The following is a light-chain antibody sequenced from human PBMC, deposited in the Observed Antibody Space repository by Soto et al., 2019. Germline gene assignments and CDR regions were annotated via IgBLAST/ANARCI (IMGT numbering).Light chain of an antibody. J-gene: IGKJ4*01. CDR3: KQYGSSIR. V-gene: IGKV3-20*01. CDR2: GAS. Sequence: SPSPATVSLSPVEVAPLSGRASQSVSSKLAWYQQKPGQAPSILIYGASTRATGIPARFSGSGSGTDFTLTISRLEPEDFEVYYCKQYGSSIRFGGGNK. CDR1: QSVSSK.